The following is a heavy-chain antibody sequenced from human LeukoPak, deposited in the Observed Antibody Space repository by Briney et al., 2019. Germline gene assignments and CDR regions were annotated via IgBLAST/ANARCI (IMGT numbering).Heavy chain of an antibody. CDR2: INTNTGNP. D-gene: IGHD2-2*01. V-gene: IGHV7-4-1*02. CDR1: GYTFTSYG. CDR3: ARDTHFAQTPMDY. J-gene: IGHJ4*02. Sequence: ASVKVSCKASGYTFTSYGISWVRQAPGQGLEWMGWINTNTGNPTYAQGFTGRFVFSLDTSVSTAYLQISSLKAEDTAVYYCARDTHFAQTPMDYWGQGTLVTVSS.